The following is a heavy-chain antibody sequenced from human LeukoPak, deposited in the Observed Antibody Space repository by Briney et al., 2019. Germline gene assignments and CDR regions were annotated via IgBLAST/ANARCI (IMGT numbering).Heavy chain of an antibody. Sequence: SETLSLTCTVSGGSISSYYWGWIRQPPGKGLEWIGYIYYSGSTNYNPSLKSRVTISVDTSKNQFSLKLSSVTAADTAVYYCARAARWELSGIDYWGQGTLVTVSS. CDR3: ARAARWELSGIDY. D-gene: IGHD1-26*01. J-gene: IGHJ4*02. CDR2: IYYSGST. V-gene: IGHV4-59*01. CDR1: GGSISSYY.